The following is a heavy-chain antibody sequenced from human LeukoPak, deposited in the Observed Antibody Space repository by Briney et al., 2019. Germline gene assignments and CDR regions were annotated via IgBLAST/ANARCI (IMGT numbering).Heavy chain of an antibody. J-gene: IGHJ3*02. D-gene: IGHD6-13*01. CDR1: SGSISSSSYY. CDR3: ASGLYAAAGIDAFDI. V-gene: IGHV4-39*01. Sequence: PSETLSLTCTVSSGSISSSSYYWGWIRQPPGKGLEWIGSIYYSGSTYYNPSLKSRVTISVDTSKNQFSLKLSSVTAADTAVYYCASGLYAAAGIDAFDIWGQGTMVTVSS. CDR2: IYYSGST.